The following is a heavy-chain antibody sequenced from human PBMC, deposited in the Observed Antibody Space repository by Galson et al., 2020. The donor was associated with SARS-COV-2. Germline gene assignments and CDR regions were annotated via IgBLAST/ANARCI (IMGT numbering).Heavy chain of an antibody. V-gene: IGHV4-4*07. CDR3: ARERVGTAGYYFDY. J-gene: IGHJ4*02. D-gene: IGHD2-15*01. Sequence: ALETLSLTCTVSGDSISNYYWSWIRQPAGKGLEWIGRFYPGGSINYNPPFRSRVTMSVDTSKSQFSLILTSVTAADTAVYYCARERVGTAGYYFDYWGQGTLVTVSS. CDR2: FYPGGSI. CDR1: GDSISNYY.